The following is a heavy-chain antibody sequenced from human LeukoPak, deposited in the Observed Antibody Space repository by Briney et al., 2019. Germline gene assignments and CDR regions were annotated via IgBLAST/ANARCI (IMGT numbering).Heavy chain of an antibody. J-gene: IGHJ6*03. D-gene: IGHD2-2*03. CDR1: GGSITNYY. CDR3: SRGPSGYCSSSTTCNWRYMDV. Sequence: SETLCLTCSVSGGSITNYYWSWIREPPGAGLGGRGYFYYSGRTNYEPSHNPSLKSRVTIPVDTSKKQVSLRLSSVTAADTALYYCSRGPSGYCSSSTTCNWRYMDVWGKGTTVTVSS. CDR2: FYYSGRT. V-gene: IGHV4-59*01.